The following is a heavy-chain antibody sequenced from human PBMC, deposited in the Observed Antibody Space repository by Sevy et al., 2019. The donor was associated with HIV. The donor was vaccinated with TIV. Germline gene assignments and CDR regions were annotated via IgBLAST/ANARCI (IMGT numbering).Heavy chain of an antibody. CDR2: ISYEGSNT. Sequence: GGSLRLSCAASALTFTRYAFHWVRQAPGKGPEWLGVISYEGSNTYYGPSVKGRFTISRDKSKNTLNLQMNDMRTEDSAVYYCAKDLHPPGPVRGTNFDYWGRGTLVTVSS. J-gene: IGHJ4*02. CDR1: ALTFTRYA. CDR3: AKDLHPPGPVRGTNFDY. V-gene: IGHV3-30*18. D-gene: IGHD1-1*01.